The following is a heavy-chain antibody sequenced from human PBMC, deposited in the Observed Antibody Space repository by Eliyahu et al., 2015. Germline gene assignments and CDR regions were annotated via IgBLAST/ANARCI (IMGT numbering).Heavy chain of an antibody. CDR1: GGSFSGYX. Sequence: QVQLQQWGAGLLKPSETLSLTCAVXGGSFSGYXWXWIXXPPGKGLEWXGEINHSGSTNYNPSLKSRVTISVDTSKNQFSLKLSSVTAADTAVYYCARQRIRGRRFPHINDAFDIWGQGTMVTVSS. CDR2: INHSGST. CDR3: ARQRIRGRRFPHINDAFDI. J-gene: IGHJ3*02. V-gene: IGHV4-34*01. D-gene: IGHD2-21*01.